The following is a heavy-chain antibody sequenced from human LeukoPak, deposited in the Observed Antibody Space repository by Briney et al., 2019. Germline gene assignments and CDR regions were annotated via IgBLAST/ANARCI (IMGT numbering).Heavy chain of an antibody. CDR1: GGSFSGYY. CDR3: ARGYYKGYYFDY. Sequence: SETLSLTCAVYGGSFSGYYWSWIRQPPGKGLEWIGYIYYSGSTNYNPSLKSRVTISVDTSKNQFSLKLSSVTAADTAVYYCARGYYKGYYFDYWGQGTLVTVSS. J-gene: IGHJ4*02. V-gene: IGHV4-59*01. CDR2: IYYSGST. D-gene: IGHD3-10*01.